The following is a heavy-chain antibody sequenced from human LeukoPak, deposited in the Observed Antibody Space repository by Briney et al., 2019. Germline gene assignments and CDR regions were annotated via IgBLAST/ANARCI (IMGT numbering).Heavy chain of an antibody. D-gene: IGHD3-10*01. V-gene: IGHV3-23*01. J-gene: IGHJ4*02. CDR3: ARGGVDYYGSGTYYLMYYFDY. Sequence: GGSLRLSCAASGFTFSTYGMSWVRQAPGKGLEWASGISGSGGASYYADSVKGRFTISRDDSHNTLYLQMNSLRAEDTAVYFCARGGVDYYGSGTYYLMYYFDYWGQGALVTVSS. CDR2: ISGSGGAS. CDR1: GFTFSTYG.